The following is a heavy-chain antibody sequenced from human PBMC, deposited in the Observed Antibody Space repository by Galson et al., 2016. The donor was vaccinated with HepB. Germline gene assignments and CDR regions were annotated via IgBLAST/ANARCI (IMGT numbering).Heavy chain of an antibody. D-gene: IGHD3-3*01. V-gene: IGHV4-34*01. J-gene: IGHJ6*02. CDR1: GGSFSGYH. CDR2: INHSGST. Sequence: SETLSLTCGVYGGSFSGYHWSWVRQPPGKGLEWIGEINHSGSTNYNPSLKSRVTISRDKSNNQFSLNLSSVTAADTGLYFCARAAALRFSLKYGMDVWGQGTTVTVAS. CDR3: ARAAALRFSLKYGMDV.